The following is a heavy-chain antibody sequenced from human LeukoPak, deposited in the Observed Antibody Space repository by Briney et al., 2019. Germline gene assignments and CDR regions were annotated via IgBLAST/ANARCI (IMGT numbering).Heavy chain of an antibody. J-gene: IGHJ6*03. CDR1: GGSLSSYY. D-gene: IGHD5-24*01. CDR3: ARVRWLQLGYYMDV. CDR2: IYYSGST. Sequence: SETLSLTCTVSGGSLSSYYWSWIRQPPGKGLEWIGYIYYSGSTNYNPSLKSRVTISVDTSKNQFSLKLSSVTAADTAVYYCARVRWLQLGYYMDVWGKGTTVTVSS. V-gene: IGHV4-59*01.